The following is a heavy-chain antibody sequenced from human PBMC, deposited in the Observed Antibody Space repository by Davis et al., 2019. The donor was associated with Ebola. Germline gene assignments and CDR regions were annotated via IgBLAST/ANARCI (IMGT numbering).Heavy chain of an antibody. CDR1: GFTFVNYA. J-gene: IGHJ1*01. CDR3: TRSYDSSRYYPGYFQH. Sequence: GGSLRLSCSASGFTFVNYALGWVRQAPGKGLEWVGFIRTKAFGGATQYAASVKGRFTISRDDSKNIAYLQMNSLKTEDTALYYCTRSYDSSRYYPGYFQHWGQGTLVTVSS. V-gene: IGHV3-49*04. D-gene: IGHD3-22*01. CDR2: IRTKAFGGAT.